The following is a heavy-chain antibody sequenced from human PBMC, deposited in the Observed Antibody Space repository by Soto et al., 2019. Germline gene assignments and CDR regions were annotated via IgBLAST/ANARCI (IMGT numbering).Heavy chain of an antibody. CDR3: ARDRVFWSGQGRNWFDP. CDR2: ISAYNGNT. D-gene: IGHD3-3*01. J-gene: IGHJ5*02. Sequence: QVQLVQSGAEVKKPGASVKVSCKASGYTFTSYGISWVRQAPGQGLEWMGWISAYNGNTNYAQKLQGRVTMNTDTSTSTAYMELRSLRSDDTAVYDCARDRVFWSGQGRNWFDPWGQGTLVTVSS. V-gene: IGHV1-18*04. CDR1: GYTFTSYG.